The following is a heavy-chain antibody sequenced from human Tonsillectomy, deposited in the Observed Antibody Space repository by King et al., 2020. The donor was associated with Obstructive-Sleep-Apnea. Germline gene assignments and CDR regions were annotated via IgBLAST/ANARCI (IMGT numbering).Heavy chain of an antibody. D-gene: IGHD3-3*01. V-gene: IGHV3-30*04. Sequence: VQLVESGGGVVQPGRSLRLSCAASGFTFSGYAMHWVRQAPGKGLEWVAVISYDGSNKYYAESVKGRFTISRDNSKNTLYLQMNSLRAEDTAVYYCARAFLYYDFWSGYYDYWGQGTLVTVSS. J-gene: IGHJ4*02. CDR3: ARAFLYYDFWSGYYDY. CDR1: GFTFSGYA. CDR2: ISYDGSNK.